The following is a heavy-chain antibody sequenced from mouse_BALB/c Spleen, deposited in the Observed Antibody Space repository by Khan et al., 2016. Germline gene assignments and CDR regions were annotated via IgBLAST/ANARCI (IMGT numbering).Heavy chain of an antibody. CDR3: ARYSTTVVAPRDY. J-gene: IGHJ2*01. CDR1: GYSFTSYT. CDR2: INPSRSYT. D-gene: IGHD1-1*01. V-gene: IGHV1-4*01. Sequence: QVQLQQSGAELARPGASVKMSCKASGYSFTSYTMHWVKQRPGQGLEWLGFINPSRSYTNYNQNFKDKATLTADKSSSTAYMQLSSLTSEDSAVYFCARYSTTVVAPRDYWGQGTTLTFSS.